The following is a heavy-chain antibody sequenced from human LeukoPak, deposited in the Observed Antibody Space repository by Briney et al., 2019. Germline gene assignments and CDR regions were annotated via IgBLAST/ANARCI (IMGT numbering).Heavy chain of an antibody. CDR1: GGSFSGYY. Sequence: SETLSLTCAVYGGSFSGYYWSWIRQPPGKGLEWIGEINHSGSTNYNPSLKSRVTISVDTSKNQFSLKLSSVTAADTAVYYCARARSFGAVPNPYNWFDPWGQGTLVTVSS. V-gene: IGHV4-34*01. CDR3: ARARSFGAVPNPYNWFDP. J-gene: IGHJ5*02. D-gene: IGHD3-3*01. CDR2: INHSGST.